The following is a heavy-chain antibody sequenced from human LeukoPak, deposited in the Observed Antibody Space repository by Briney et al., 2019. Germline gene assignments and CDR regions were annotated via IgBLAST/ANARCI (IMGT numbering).Heavy chain of an antibody. CDR1: GGSISSGSYH. Sequence: SETLSLTCTVSGGSISSGSYHWSWIRQPAGKGLEWIGRIYTSGSTNYNPSLKSRVTISGDTSKNQFSLKLSSVTAADTAVYYCARRTRSGYYDTVYWGQGTLVTVSS. CDR3: ARRTRSGYYDTVY. J-gene: IGHJ4*02. D-gene: IGHD3-22*01. CDR2: IYTSGST. V-gene: IGHV4-61*02.